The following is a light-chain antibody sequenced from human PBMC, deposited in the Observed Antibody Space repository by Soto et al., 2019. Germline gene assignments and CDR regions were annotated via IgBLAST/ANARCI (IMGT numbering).Light chain of an antibody. V-gene: IGKV3-20*01. CDR1: QSVRSNY. CDR2: GAS. Sequence: EIVLTQSPGTLSLSPGERVTLSCRATQSVRSNYLAWYQQRPGQAPRLLIYGASSRATAIPDRFSGSGSGTDFTLTISRLEPEDFAVYYCQQYGSSPITFGQGTRLEIK. J-gene: IGKJ5*01. CDR3: QQYGSSPIT.